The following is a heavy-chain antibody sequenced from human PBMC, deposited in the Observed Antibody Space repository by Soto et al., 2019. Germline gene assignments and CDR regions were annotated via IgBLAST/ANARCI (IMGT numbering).Heavy chain of an antibody. D-gene: IGHD2-2*01. CDR3: ARGIGRDIVVVPAANENYYYMDV. Sequence: QVQLQQWGAGLLKPSETLSLTCAVYGGSFSGYYWSWIRQPPGKGLEWIGEINHSGSTNYNPSLKSRVTISVDTSKNQFSLKLSSVTAADTAVYHCARGIGRDIVVVPAANENYYYMDVWGKGTTVTVSS. J-gene: IGHJ6*03. CDR2: INHSGST. V-gene: IGHV4-34*01. CDR1: GGSFSGYY.